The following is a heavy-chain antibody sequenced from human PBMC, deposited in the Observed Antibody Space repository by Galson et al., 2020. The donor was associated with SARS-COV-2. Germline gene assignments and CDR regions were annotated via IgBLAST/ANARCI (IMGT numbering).Heavy chain of an antibody. J-gene: IGHJ4*02. D-gene: IGHD3-3*01. CDR2: INHSGST. V-gene: IGHV4-34*01. Sequence: SETLSLTCAVYGGSFSGYYWSWIRQPPGKGLEWIGEINHSGSTSYNPSLKSRVTISVDTSKNQFSLKLSSVTAADTAVFYCAGQRRITMFGMIMKCHGVDDWGQGTLVSV. CDR1: GGSFSGYY. CDR3: AGQRRITMFGMIMKCHGVDD.